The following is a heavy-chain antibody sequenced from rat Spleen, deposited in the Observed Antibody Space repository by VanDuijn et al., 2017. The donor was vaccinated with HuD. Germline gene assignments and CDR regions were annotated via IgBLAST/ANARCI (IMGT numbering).Heavy chain of an antibody. CDR1: GFTFSNYG. CDR2: ISPSGAIT. V-gene: IGHV5-19*01. CDR3: SKWGDSGYFDY. Sequence: EVQLVESGGGLVQPGRSLKLSCAASGFTFSNYGMHWIRQVPTRGLEWVASISPSGAITNYRDSVKGRFTISRDDAKSTLYLQMDSLRSEDTATYYCSKWGDSGYFDYWGQGVMVTVSS. D-gene: IGHD4-3*01. J-gene: IGHJ2*01.